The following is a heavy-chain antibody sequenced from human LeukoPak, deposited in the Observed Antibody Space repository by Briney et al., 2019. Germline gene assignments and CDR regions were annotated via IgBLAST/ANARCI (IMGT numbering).Heavy chain of an antibody. CDR2: ITRSVQNT. CDR3: VKDDYCSIPGCVLAALVV. V-gene: IGHV3-23*01. J-gene: IGHJ3*01. CDR1: GFPFGDFA. D-gene: IGHD4-11*01. Sequence: GGSLRLSCAASGFPFGDFAMTWVRQVPGGGLQCVSTITRSVQNTYYADSVKGRFTISRDDYKVVLYLQMTSLRAEDTAMSYCVKDDYCSIPGCVLAALVVWGQGTVVTVSS.